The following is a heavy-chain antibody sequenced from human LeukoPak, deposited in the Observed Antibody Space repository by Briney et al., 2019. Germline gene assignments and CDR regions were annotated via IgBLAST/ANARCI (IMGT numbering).Heavy chain of an antibody. D-gene: IGHD1-26*01. Sequence: GGSLRLSCAASGFTFSKYSMNWVRQAPGKGLEWVLSISTSSTYIYYADSMKGRFTVSRDNAKKSLYLQMGSLRAEDTAVYYCARAKTSGSYLYDYWGQGTLVTVSS. CDR2: ISTSSTYI. J-gene: IGHJ4*02. V-gene: IGHV3-21*01. CDR1: GFTFSKYS. CDR3: ARAKTSGSYLYDY.